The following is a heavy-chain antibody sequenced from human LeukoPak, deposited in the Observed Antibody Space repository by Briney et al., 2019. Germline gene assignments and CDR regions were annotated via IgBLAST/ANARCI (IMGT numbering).Heavy chain of an antibody. CDR3: ARGRYFDWSPTNYGMDV. D-gene: IGHD3-9*01. J-gene: IGHJ6*02. CDR2: IIPTFGTA. CDR1: GGTFISYA. Sequence: ASVKVSCKASGGTFISYAISWVRQAPGQGLEWMGGIIPTFGTANYAQKFQGRVTITADESTSTAYMELSSLRSEDTAVYYCARGRYFDWSPTNYGMDVWGQGTTVTVSS. V-gene: IGHV1-69*13.